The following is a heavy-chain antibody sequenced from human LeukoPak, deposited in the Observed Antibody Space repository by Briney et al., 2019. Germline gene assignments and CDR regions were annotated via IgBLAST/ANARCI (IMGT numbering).Heavy chain of an antibody. V-gene: IGHV3-53*01. CDR3: ARGPVTKFEI. CDR2: IYSGGTT. Sequence: GGSLRLSCAASGFTVSSNYMSWARQAPGKGLEWISVIYSGGTTYYADSVKDRFTISRDNSNNTLYLQMHSLRAEDTAVYYCARGPVTKFEIWGQGTILTVSS. D-gene: IGHD4-17*01. CDR1: GFTVSSNY. J-gene: IGHJ3*02.